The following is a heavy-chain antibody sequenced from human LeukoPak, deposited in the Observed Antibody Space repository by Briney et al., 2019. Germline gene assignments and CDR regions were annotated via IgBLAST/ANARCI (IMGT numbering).Heavy chain of an antibody. J-gene: IGHJ4*02. Sequence: PGGSLRLSCAVSGVTISSNYMSWVRQAPGKGLEWVSVIYSGTNTYYADSVKGRFIISRDNPKNMLYLQMNSLRAEDTAVYYCARVASGTLDYWGQGTLVTVSS. V-gene: IGHV3-53*01. D-gene: IGHD6-25*01. CDR1: GVTISSNY. CDR3: ARVASGTLDY. CDR2: IYSGTNT.